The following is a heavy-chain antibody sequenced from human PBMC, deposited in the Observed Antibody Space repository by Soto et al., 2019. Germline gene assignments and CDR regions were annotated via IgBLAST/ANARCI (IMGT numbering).Heavy chain of an antibody. Sequence: QVQLVESGGGVVQPGRSLRLSCAASGFTFSSYGMHWVRQAPGKGLKWVAIISYDGSTKYYADSLKGRFTISRDNSKNTVHLQMNSLRPEDTAVYYCATDTASGGSPLDYWGQGTLVTVSS. CDR3: ATDTASGGSPLDY. J-gene: IGHJ4*02. CDR2: ISYDGSTK. D-gene: IGHD2-15*01. V-gene: IGHV3-30*03. CDR1: GFTFSSYG.